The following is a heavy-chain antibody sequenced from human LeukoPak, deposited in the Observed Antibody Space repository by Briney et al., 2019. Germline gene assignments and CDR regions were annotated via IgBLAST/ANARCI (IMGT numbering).Heavy chain of an antibody. Sequence: SETLSLTCAVYGGSFSGYYWSWIRQPPGKGLEWIGEINHSGSTNYNPSLKSRVTISVDTSKNQFSLKLSSVTAAGTAVYYCAGRRYGGNSNYYYGMDVWGQGTKVTVSS. D-gene: IGHD4-23*01. CDR3: AGRRYGGNSNYYYGMDV. CDR1: GGSFSGYY. V-gene: IGHV4-34*01. CDR2: INHSGST. J-gene: IGHJ6*02.